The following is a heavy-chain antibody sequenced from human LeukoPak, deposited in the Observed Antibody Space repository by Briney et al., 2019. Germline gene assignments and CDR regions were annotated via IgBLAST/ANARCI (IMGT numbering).Heavy chain of an antibody. J-gene: IGHJ6*03. CDR1: GGSISSYY. CDR2: IYYSGST. CDR3: ARDDFWSGSPYYYYMDV. D-gene: IGHD3-3*01. V-gene: IGHV4-59*01. Sequence: SETLSLTCTVSGGSISSYYWSWIRQPPGKGLEWIGYIYYSGSTNYNPSLKSRVTISVDTSKNQFSLKLSSVTAADTAVYYCARDDFWSGSPYYYYMDVWGKGTTVTVSS.